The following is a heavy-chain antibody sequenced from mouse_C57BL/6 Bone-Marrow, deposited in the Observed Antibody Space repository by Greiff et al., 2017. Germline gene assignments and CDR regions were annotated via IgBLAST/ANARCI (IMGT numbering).Heavy chain of an antibody. J-gene: IGHJ4*01. D-gene: IGHD1-1*01. Sequence: DVMLVESGGGLVQPKGSLKLSCAASGFSFNTYAMNWVRQAPGKGLEWVARIRSKSNNYATYYADSVKDRFTISRDDSESMLYLQMNNLKTEDTAMYYCVREGYYYGSSLAMDYWGQGTSVTVSS. CDR2: IRSKSNNYAT. CDR3: VREGYYYGSSLAMDY. V-gene: IGHV10-1*01. CDR1: GFSFNTYA.